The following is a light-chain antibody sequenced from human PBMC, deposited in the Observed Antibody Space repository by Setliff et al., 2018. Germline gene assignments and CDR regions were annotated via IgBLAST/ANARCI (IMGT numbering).Light chain of an antibody. J-gene: IGLJ1*01. CDR3: QSYDSSLSGSEV. CDR1: SSNIGAGYD. Sequence: QSVLPQPPSVSGAPGQRVTISCTGSSSNIGAGYDVHWYQQLPGTAPKLLIYGXXXXPXXXXXXXXXXXXXXXXXXAITGLQAEDEADYYCQSYDSSLSGSEVFGTGTKVTVL. CDR2: GXX. V-gene: IGLV1-40*01.